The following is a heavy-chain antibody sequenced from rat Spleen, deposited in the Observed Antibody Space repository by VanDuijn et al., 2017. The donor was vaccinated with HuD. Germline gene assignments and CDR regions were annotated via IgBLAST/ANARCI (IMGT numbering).Heavy chain of an antibody. CDR3: ARSWEQLYLPYYYVMDA. Sequence: VQLVESGGGLVQPGRSLKLSCVASGFIFSDFGMNWIRQAPGKGLEWVAYISSSSGTVYADAVKGRFTISRDNAKNTLYLQLNSLKSEDTAIYYCARSWEQLYLPYYYVMDAWGQGASVTVSS. CDR1: GFIFSDFG. CDR2: ISSSSGT. D-gene: IGHD1-2*01. V-gene: IGHV5-62*01. J-gene: IGHJ4*01.